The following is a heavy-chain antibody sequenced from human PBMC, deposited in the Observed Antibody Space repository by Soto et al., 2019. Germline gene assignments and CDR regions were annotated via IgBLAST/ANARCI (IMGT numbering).Heavy chain of an antibody. V-gene: IGHV4-59*08. Sequence: QVQLQESGPGLVKPSETLSLTCTVSGGSISSYYWSWIRQPPGKGLEWIGYIYYSGSTNYNPSLKSRVTISVETSKNQFSLKLSSVTAADTAVYYCARHLEGWELLPTFDYWGQGTLVTVSS. J-gene: IGHJ4*02. D-gene: IGHD1-26*01. CDR1: GGSISSYY. CDR2: IYYSGST. CDR3: ARHLEGWELLPTFDY.